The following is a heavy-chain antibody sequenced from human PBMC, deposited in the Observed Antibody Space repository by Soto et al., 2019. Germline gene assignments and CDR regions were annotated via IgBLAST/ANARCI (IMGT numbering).Heavy chain of an antibody. V-gene: IGHV4-59*08. D-gene: IGHD6-13*01. CDR1: GGSISSYY. CDR2: IYYSGST. J-gene: IGHJ6*03. CDR3: ARLGYSSSWYSQGYYYMDV. Sequence: SETLSLTCTVSGGSISSYYWSWIRQPPGKGLEWIGYIYYSGSTNYNPSLKSRVTISVDTSKNQFSLKLSSVTAADTAVYYCARLGYSSSWYSQGYYYMDVWGKGTTVTVS.